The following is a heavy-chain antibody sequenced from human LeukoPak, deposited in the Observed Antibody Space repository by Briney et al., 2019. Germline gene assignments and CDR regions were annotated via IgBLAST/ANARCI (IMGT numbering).Heavy chain of an antibody. CDR2: IGGRGTTI. Sequence: GGTLRLSCAASGFTFSSYEMNWVRQAPGKGLEWVSYIGGRGTTISYADSVKGRFTISRDNAKNSLYLQMISLRAEDTAVYYCARGLRFDPWGQGPLVTVSS. CDR1: GFTFSSYE. V-gene: IGHV3-48*03. CDR3: ARGLRFDP. J-gene: IGHJ5*02.